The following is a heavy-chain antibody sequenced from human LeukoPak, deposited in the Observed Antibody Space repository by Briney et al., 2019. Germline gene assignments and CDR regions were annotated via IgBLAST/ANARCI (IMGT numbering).Heavy chain of an antibody. D-gene: IGHD2-2*01. V-gene: IGHV4-59*01. CDR3: ARARYANAWYAFDI. CDR2: LSHSGSS. J-gene: IGHJ3*02. Sequence: PSETLSLTCTVSGDSISSSYWSWIRRPPGRGLEWIAYLSHSGSSDSNPSLTSRVTTLVDTSKNQFSLKLTSVTAADTAVYYCARARYANAWYAFDIWGQGTMVTVSS. CDR1: GDSISSSY.